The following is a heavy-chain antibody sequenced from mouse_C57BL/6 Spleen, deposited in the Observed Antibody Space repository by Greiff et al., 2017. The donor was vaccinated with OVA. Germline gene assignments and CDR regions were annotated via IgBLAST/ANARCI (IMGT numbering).Heavy chain of an antibody. CDR1: GYTFTSYW. D-gene: IGHD2-10*01. J-gene: IGHJ4*01. V-gene: IGHV1-69*01. Sequence: QVQLQQPGAELVMPWASVKLSCKASGYTFTSYWMHWVKQRPGQGLEWIGEIDPSDSYTNYNQKFKGKSPLTVDKSSSTAYMQLSSLTSEDSAVXYCARSGLPYAMDYWGQGTSVTVSS. CDR3: ARSGLPYAMDY. CDR2: IDPSDSYT.